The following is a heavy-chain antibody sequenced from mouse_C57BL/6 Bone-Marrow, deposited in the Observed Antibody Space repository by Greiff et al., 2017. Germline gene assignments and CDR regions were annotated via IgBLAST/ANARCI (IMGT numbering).Heavy chain of an antibody. J-gene: IGHJ2*01. CDR3: ANLLRGY. CDR2: ITPNNGGT. D-gene: IGHD3-2*02. Sequence: EVQLQQSGPELVKPGASVKIPCKASGYTFTDYYMDWVKQSHGKSLEWIGDITPNNGGTIYNQKFKGKATLTVDKSSSTAYMELRSLTSEDTAVYYCANLLRGYWGQGTTLTVSS. V-gene: IGHV1-18*01. CDR1: GYTFTDYY.